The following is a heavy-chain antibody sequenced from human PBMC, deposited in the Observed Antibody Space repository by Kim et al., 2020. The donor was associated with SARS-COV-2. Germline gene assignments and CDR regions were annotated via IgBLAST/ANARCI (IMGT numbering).Heavy chain of an antibody. CDR1: GFTFSDYY. D-gene: IGHD3-22*01. V-gene: IGHV3-11*05. J-gene: IGHJ4*02. CDR3: VRDSAYYDSTGQRDY. Sequence: GGSLRLSCAASGFTFSDYYMSWVRQAPGKGLEWVSDISSSSTYTRYEDSVRGRFTISRDNAKNSLFLQMNILRAEDTAIYFCVRDSAYYDSTGQRDYWGQGTLVTVSS. CDR2: ISSSSTYT.